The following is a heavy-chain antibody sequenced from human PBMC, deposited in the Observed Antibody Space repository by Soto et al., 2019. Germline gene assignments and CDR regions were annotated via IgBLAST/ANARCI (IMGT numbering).Heavy chain of an antibody. V-gene: IGHV1-8*01. J-gene: IGHJ4*02. CDR1: GYTFTSYG. D-gene: IGHD6-13*01. Sequence: ASVKVSCKASGYTFTSYGINWVRQATGQGLEWMGWMNPNSGNTAYAQKFQGRVTMTRNTSISTAYMELSSLRSEDTAVYYCARGRSWLYYFDYWGQGTLVTVS. CDR3: ARGRSWLYYFDY. CDR2: MNPNSGNT.